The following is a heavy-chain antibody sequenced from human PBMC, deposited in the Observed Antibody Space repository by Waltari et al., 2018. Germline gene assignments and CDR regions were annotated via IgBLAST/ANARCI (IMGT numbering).Heavy chain of an antibody. D-gene: IGHD3-3*01. CDR3: ARGRPLKRDFWSGYYPYYFDY. CDR2: INHSGST. Sequence: QVQLQQWGAGLLKPSETLSLTCAVYGGSFSGYYWSWIRQPPGKGLEWIGEINHSGSTNYIPSLESRVTISVDTSKNQFSLKLSSVTAADTAVYYCARGRPLKRDFWSGYYPYYFDYWGQGTLVTVSS. CDR1: GGSFSGYY. V-gene: IGHV4-34*01. J-gene: IGHJ4*02.